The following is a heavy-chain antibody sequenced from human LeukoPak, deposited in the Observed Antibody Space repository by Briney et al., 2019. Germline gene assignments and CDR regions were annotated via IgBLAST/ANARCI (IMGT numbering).Heavy chain of an antibody. CDR1: GFTFNTYW. CDR2: IKEDSSEK. J-gene: IGHJ4*02. D-gene: IGHD1-1*01. V-gene: IGHV3-7*01. CDR3: ARTTHTDY. Sequence: PGGSLRLSCAASGFTFNTYWMTWVRQAPGKGLEWVATIKEDSSEKYYVDSVRGRFTISRDNAENSLYLQMNSLRVKDTAVYYCARTTHTDYWGQGTLVTVSS.